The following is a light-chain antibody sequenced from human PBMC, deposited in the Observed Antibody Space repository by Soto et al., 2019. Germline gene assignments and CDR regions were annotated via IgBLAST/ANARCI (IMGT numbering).Light chain of an antibody. CDR2: DVT. J-gene: IGLJ1*01. CDR3: LSYSSSTSPYV. Sequence: QSVLTQPASVSGSPGQSITISCTGTSSDVGGYNFDSWYQQHPGKAPKLMIYDVTHRPSGVSNRFSGSKSGNTASLTISGLQAEDEADYYCLSYSSSTSPYVLGTGTKVTVL. CDR1: SSDVGGYNF. V-gene: IGLV2-14*01.